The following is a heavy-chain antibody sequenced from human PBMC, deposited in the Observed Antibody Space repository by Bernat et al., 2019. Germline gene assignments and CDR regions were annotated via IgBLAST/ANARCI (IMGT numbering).Heavy chain of an antibody. CDR1: GGSISSSSYY. CDR2: IYYSGST. J-gene: IGHJ6*02. V-gene: IGHV4-39*01. Sequence: QLQLQESGPGLVKPSETLSLTCTVSGGSISSSSYYWGWIRQPPGKGLEWIGSIYYSGSTYYNPALKSPVTITVDTSKNQFSLKVSDVTAADTAVYYCARRYYYYGMDVWGQGTTVTVSS. CDR3: ARRYYYYGMDV.